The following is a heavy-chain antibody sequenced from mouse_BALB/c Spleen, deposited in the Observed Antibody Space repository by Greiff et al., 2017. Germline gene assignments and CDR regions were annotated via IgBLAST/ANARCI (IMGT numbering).Heavy chain of an antibody. D-gene: IGHD1-1*01. Sequence: EVQLQESGTVLARPGASVKMSCKASGYSFTSYWMHWVKQRPGQGLEWIGAIYPGNSDTSYNQKFKGKAKLTAVTSASTAYMELSSLTNEDSAVYYCTRSYYYGSSYRYFDYWGQGTTLTVSS. CDR3: TRSYYYGSSYRYFDY. CDR1: GYSFTSYW. V-gene: IGHV1-5*01. J-gene: IGHJ2*01. CDR2: IYPGNSDT.